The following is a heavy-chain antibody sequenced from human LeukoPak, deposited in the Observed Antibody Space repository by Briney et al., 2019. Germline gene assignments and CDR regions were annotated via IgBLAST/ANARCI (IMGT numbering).Heavy chain of an antibody. Sequence: SVKVSCKASGGTFSSYAISWVRQAPGQGLEWMGGIIPIFGTANYAQKFQGRVTITADESTSTAYMELSSLRSEDTAVHYCASPIVATIPYYFDYWGQGTLVTVSS. V-gene: IGHV1-69*13. CDR2: IIPIFGTA. CDR1: GGTFSSYA. D-gene: IGHD5-12*01. J-gene: IGHJ4*02. CDR3: ASPIVATIPYYFDY.